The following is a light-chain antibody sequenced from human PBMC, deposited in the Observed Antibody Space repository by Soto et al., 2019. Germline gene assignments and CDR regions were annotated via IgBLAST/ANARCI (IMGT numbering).Light chain of an antibody. CDR3: QHRSNWPLT. Sequence: EIVLTQSPATLSLSPGERATLSCRASQSVSSYLAGYQQKPGQAPRLLIYDASNTAPGIPARFSGSGSGTDFTLTITSLEPEDCAVYYCQHRSNWPLTFGGGTKVESK. J-gene: IGKJ4*01. CDR2: DAS. CDR1: QSVSSY. V-gene: IGKV3-11*01.